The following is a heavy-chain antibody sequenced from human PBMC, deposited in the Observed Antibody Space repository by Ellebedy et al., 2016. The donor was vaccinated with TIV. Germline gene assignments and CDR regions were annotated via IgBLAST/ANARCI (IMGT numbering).Heavy chain of an antibody. V-gene: IGHV3-23*01. J-gene: IGHJ4*02. Sequence: GESLKISCAASGFTFSSYAMSWVRQAQGKGLEWVSTISNTGSRTYYADSVKGRFTISRDNSKNTLYLQMNSLRVEDTAVYYCAREIVVAPFDYWGQGTLVTVSS. D-gene: IGHD3-22*01. CDR1: GFTFSSYA. CDR3: AREIVVAPFDY. CDR2: ISNTGSRT.